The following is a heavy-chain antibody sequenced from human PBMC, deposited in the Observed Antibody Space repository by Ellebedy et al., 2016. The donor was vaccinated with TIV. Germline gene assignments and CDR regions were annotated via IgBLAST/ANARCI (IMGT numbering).Heavy chain of an antibody. V-gene: IGHV3-23*05. D-gene: IGHD5-18*01. Sequence: PGGSLRLSCTTSGFMFSTFGXXWVRPPPGKGLEWVAGISGAGTFYADSVKGRFTTSRDNSKSTLYLQMDSLRAADTAVYYCAQGYTRKKQYWGQGALVTVSA. CDR2: ISGAGT. CDR3: AQGYTRKKQY. CDR1: GFMFSTFG. J-gene: IGHJ4*02.